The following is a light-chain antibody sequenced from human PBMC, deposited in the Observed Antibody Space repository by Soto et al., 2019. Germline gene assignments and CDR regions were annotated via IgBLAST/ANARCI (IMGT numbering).Light chain of an antibody. J-gene: IGLJ1*01. CDR1: SSDVGGYNY. V-gene: IGLV2-14*01. Sequence: QSALTQPASVSGSPGQSITISCTGTSSDVGGYNYVSWYQHHPGKTPKLMIYEVSNRPSGASNRFSGSKSGNTASLTISGLQAADEADYYCSSYTGSNTRYVFGTGTKLTVL. CDR3: SSYTGSNTRYV. CDR2: EVS.